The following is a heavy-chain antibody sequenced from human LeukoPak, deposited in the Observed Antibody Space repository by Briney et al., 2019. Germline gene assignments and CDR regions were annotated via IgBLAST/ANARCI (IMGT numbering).Heavy chain of an antibody. J-gene: IGHJ4*02. V-gene: IGHV4-59*01. D-gene: IGHD3-22*01. CDR2: IYYSGST. Sequence: SETLSLTCIVSGGSISSYYWSWIRQPPGKGLEWIGHIYYSGSTDYNPSLRSRGTISVDTSKNQFSLRLSSVTAADTAVYYCARDRSDGSGYYGYYFDYWGQGTLVSVSS. CDR3: ARDRSDGSGYYGYYFDY. CDR1: GGSISSYY.